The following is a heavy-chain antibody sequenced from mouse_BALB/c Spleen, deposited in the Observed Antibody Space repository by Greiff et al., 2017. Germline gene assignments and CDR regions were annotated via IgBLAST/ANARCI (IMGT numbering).Heavy chain of an antibody. CDR2: IYPGDGDT. CDR1: GYAFSSYW. Sequence: QVQLKESGAELVRPGSSVKISCKASGYAFSSYWMNWVKQRPGQGLEWIGQIYPGDGDTNYNGKFKGKATLTADKSSSTAYMQLSSLTSEDSAVYFCARRGDYDGDYWGQGTTLTVSS. V-gene: IGHV1-80*01. J-gene: IGHJ2*01. D-gene: IGHD2-4*01. CDR3: ARRGDYDGDY.